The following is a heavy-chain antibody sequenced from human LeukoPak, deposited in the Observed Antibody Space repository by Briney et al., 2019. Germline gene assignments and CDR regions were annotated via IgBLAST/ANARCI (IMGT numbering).Heavy chain of an antibody. V-gene: IGHV4-34*01. D-gene: IGHD4-17*01. CDR1: GGSFSGYY. J-gene: IGHJ5*02. Sequence: PSETLSLTCAVYGGSFSGYYWSWIRQPPGKGLEWIGEINHSGSTNYNPSLKSRVTISVDTSKNQFSLKLSSVTAADTAVYYCARGFWGDYAWFDPWGQGTLVTVSS. CDR2: INHSGST. CDR3: ARGFWGDYAWFDP.